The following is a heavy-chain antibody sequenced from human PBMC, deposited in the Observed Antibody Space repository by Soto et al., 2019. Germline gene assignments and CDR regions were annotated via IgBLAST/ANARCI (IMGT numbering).Heavy chain of an antibody. CDR3: ARVPPRDIAAAGTFTFYGMDV. J-gene: IGHJ6*02. V-gene: IGHV4-4*07. Sequence: QVQLQESGPGLVKPSETLSLTCTVSGGSISSYYWSWIRQPAGKGLEWIGRIYTSGSTNYNPSLKSRVTMSVDTSKNQFPLKLSSVTAADTAVYYCARVPPRDIAAAGTFTFYGMDVWGQGTTVTVSS. CDR1: GGSISSYY. CDR2: IYTSGST. D-gene: IGHD6-13*01.